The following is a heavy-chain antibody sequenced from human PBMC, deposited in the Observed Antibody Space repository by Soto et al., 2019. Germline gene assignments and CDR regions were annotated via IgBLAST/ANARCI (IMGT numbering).Heavy chain of an antibody. D-gene: IGHD3-10*01. CDR3: ASMGYYYGSGRYPLDY. Sequence: SETLSLTCTVSGGSISSYYWTWIRQPPGKGLEWIGFMYNSGSTHYNPSLKSRVTISLDTSKNQFSLNLRSVTAADTAVYYCASMGYYYGSGRYPLDYWGQGTLVTVSS. CDR2: MYNSGST. V-gene: IGHV4-59*08. J-gene: IGHJ4*02. CDR1: GGSISSYY.